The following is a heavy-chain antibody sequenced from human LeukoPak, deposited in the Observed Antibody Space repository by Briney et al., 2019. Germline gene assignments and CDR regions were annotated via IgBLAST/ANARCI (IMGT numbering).Heavy chain of an antibody. J-gene: IGHJ4*02. CDR2: ISSSGSTI. Sequence: GGSLRLSCAASGFTFSSYEMNWVRQAPGKGLEWVSYISSSGSTIYYADSVKGRFTIPRDNAKNSLYLQMNSLRAEDTAVYYCARDKVRFGELRFDYWGQGTLVTVSS. CDR3: ARDKVRFGELRFDY. V-gene: IGHV3-48*03. CDR1: GFTFSSYE. D-gene: IGHD3-10*01.